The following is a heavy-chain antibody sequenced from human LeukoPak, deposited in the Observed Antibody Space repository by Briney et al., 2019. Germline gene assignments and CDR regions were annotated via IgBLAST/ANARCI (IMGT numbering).Heavy chain of an antibody. D-gene: IGHD3-10*01. CDR2: ISGSGGNT. CDR1: GFTFSSYA. CDR3: AKAPPMVRGGDYYYMDV. Sequence: GGSLRLSCAASGFTFSSYAMSWVRQAPGKGLEWVSVISGSGGNTYYADSVKGRFTISRDNSKNSLYLQMNSLRTEDTALYYCAKAPPMVRGGDYYYMDVWGKGTTVTVSS. V-gene: IGHV3-23*01. J-gene: IGHJ6*03.